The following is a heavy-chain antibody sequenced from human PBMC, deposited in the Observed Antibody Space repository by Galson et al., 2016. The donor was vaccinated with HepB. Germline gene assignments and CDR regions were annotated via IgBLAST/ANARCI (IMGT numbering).Heavy chain of an antibody. V-gene: IGHV3-7*01. D-gene: IGHD2-15*01. CDR1: TFTFSNYW. CDR2: IKPDGSEK. J-gene: IGHJ4*02. Sequence: SLRLSCADSTFTFSNYWMTWVRQAPGKGLEWVANIKPDGSEKYYVDSVKGRFTISRDNAKKSLYLQMNSLRAEDTAVYYCARRSCTAVACYSASYRCFDSWGQGTLATVSS. CDR3: ARRSCTAVACYSASYRCFDS.